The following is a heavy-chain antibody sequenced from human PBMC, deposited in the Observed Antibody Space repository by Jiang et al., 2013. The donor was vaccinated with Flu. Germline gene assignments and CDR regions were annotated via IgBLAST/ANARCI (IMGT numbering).Heavy chain of an antibody. Sequence: GPGLVKPSQTLSLTCAVSGGSISSGGYSWSWIRQPPGKGLEWIGYIYHSGSTYYNPSLKSRVTISVDRSKNQFSLKLSSVTAADTAVYYCAAGQLLPIDYWGQGTLVTVSS. CDR1: GGSISSGGYS. CDR2: IYHSGST. V-gene: IGHV4-30-2*01. J-gene: IGHJ4*02. CDR3: AAGQLLPIDY. D-gene: IGHD2-15*01.